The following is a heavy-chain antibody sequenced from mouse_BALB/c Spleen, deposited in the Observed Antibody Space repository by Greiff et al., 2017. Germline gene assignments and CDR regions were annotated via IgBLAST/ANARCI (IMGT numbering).Heavy chain of an antibody. CDR2: INSNGGST. CDR1: GFTFSSYG. CDR3: ARSTMTWFAY. Sequence: EVHLVESGGGLVQPGGSLKLSCAASGFTFSSYGMSWVRQTPDKRLELVATINSNGGSTYYPDSVKGRFTISRDNAKNTLYLQMSSLKSEDTAMYYCARSTMTWFAYWGQGTLVTVSA. D-gene: IGHD2-4*01. J-gene: IGHJ3*01. V-gene: IGHV5-6-3*01.